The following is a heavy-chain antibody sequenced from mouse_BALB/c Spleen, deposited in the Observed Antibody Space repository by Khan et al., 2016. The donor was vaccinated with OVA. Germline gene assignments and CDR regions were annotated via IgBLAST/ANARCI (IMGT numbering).Heavy chain of an antibody. CDR1: GFSLTNYG. J-gene: IGHJ4*01. Sequence: QVQLKESGPGLVAPSQRLSITCTLSGFSLTNYGVHWVRPPPGKGLAWLVVIWSDGSTPSHSDLKSRLTLSKDNSESQVFLQMNSLQTDDTAMYCCARQPYYHYNIMDFWGQGTSVTVSS. CDR3: ARQPYYHYNIMDF. V-gene: IGHV2-6-1*01. D-gene: IGHD2-10*01. CDR2: IWSDGST.